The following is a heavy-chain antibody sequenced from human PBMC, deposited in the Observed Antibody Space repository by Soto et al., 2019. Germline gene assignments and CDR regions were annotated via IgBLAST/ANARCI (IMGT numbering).Heavy chain of an antibody. CDR2: VNPSGGSA. V-gene: IGHV1-46*01. D-gene: IGHD2-15*01. CDR1: GYTFTAYS. Sequence: QVQLVQSGAEVKKPGASVKVSCKTSGYTFTAYSMHWVRQAPGQGLEWMVVVNPSGGSAHYAQSFEGRVTLTRDTSTSTFYMALSSVRSEDTAVYYCAREENCRGGTCYSEYFHHWGQGTLVTDSS. J-gene: IGHJ1*01. CDR3: AREENCRGGTCYSEYFHH.